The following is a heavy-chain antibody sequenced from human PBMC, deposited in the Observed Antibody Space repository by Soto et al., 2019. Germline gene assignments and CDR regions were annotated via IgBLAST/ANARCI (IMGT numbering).Heavy chain of an antibody. CDR1: GYTFTSYG. Sequence: ASVKVSCKASGYTFTSYGISWVRQAPGQGLEWMGWISAYDGSTNYAQNLQGRVTMTTDASTSTAYMELRSLRSDDTAVYYCARGRIRGYCGSASCYPEGSFYSWG. D-gene: IGHD2-2*01. CDR2: ISAYDGST. CDR3: ARGRIRGYCGSASCYPEGSFYS. V-gene: IGHV1-18*01. J-gene: IGHJ3*02.